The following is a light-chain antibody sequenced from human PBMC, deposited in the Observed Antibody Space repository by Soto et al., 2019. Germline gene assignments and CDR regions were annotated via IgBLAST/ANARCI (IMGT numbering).Light chain of an antibody. CDR2: GAS. Sequence: EIVLTQSPGTLSLSPGERATLSCRASQSVSSNYLAWYQQIPGQAPRLLIYGASSRATGLPDRFSGSGSGTDFTLTISRLEPEDFAVYYCQQYGSSPPWTFGQGTKVDNK. CDR3: QQYGSSPPWT. CDR1: QSVSSNY. V-gene: IGKV3-20*01. J-gene: IGKJ1*01.